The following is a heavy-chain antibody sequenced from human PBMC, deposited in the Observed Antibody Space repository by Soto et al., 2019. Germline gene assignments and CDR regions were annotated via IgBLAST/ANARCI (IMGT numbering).Heavy chain of an antibody. CDR2: ISSSSGGTI. V-gene: IGHV3-11*01. D-gene: IGHD3-22*01. CDR1: GFTFSDYY. CDR3: XRDQERRXXSSGYYVPDAFDI. J-gene: IGHJ3*02. Sequence: QVQLVESGGGLVKPGGSLRLSCAASGFTFSDYYXXXXXXXXXXXXXXXSYISSSSGGTIYYADSVKGRFTISRDXXXXXXXLXXXXXXXXXXXXXXXXRDQERRXXSSGYYVPDAFDIWGQGTMVTVSS.